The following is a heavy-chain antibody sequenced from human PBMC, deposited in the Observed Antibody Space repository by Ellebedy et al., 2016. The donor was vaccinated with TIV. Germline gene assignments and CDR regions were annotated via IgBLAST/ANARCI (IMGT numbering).Heavy chain of an antibody. CDR3: AKSPRWLLPYFQH. V-gene: IGHV1-8*01. CDR1: GYTFTSYD. J-gene: IGHJ1*01. CDR2: MNPNSGNT. Sequence: ASVKVSXXASGYTFTSYDINWVRQATGQGLEWMGWMNPNSGNTGYAQKFQGRVTMTRNTSISTAYMELSSLRSEDTAVYYCAKSPRWLLPYFQHWGQGTLVTVSS. D-gene: IGHD3-22*01.